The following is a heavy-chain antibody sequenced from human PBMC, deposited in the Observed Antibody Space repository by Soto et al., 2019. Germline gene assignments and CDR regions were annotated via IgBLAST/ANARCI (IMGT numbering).Heavy chain of an antibody. CDR3: ARDLGHYCSGGSCYGRSYYYGMDV. CDR2: ISAYNGNT. CDR1: GYTFTSYG. D-gene: IGHD2-15*01. V-gene: IGHV1-18*04. J-gene: IGHJ6*02. Sequence: ASVKVSCKASGYTFTSYGISWVRQAPGQGLEWMGWISAYNGNTNYAQKLQGRVTMTTDTSTSTAYMELRSLRSDDTAMYYCARDLGHYCSGGSCYGRSYYYGMDVWGQGTTVTVSS.